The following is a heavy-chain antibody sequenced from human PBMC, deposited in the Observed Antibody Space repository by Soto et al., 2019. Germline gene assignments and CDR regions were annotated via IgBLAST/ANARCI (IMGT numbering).Heavy chain of an antibody. J-gene: IGHJ4*02. CDR1: GGSISSGGYY. V-gene: IGHV4-31*03. D-gene: IGHD2-15*01. CDR3: ARLPIVVVVAATRPEELNDY. CDR2: IYYSGST. Sequence: TLSLTCTVSGGSISSGGYYWSWIRQHPGKGLEWIGYIYYSGSTYYNPSLKSRVTISVDTSKNQFSLKLSSVTAADTAVYYCARLPIVVVVAATRPEELNDYWGQGTLVTASS.